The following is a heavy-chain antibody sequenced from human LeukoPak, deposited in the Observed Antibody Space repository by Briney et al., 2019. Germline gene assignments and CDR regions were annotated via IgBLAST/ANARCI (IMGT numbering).Heavy chain of an antibody. Sequence: GGSLRLSCAASGFTFSDYYMSWIRQAPGKGLEWVSYISSSSSYTNYADSVKGRFTISRDNSKNTLYLQMNSLRAEDTAVYYCASAIKLGGRYGMDVWGQGTTVTVSS. V-gene: IGHV3-11*06. CDR2: ISSSSSYT. J-gene: IGHJ6*02. CDR1: GFTFSDYY. CDR3: ASAIKLGGRYGMDV. D-gene: IGHD2-15*01.